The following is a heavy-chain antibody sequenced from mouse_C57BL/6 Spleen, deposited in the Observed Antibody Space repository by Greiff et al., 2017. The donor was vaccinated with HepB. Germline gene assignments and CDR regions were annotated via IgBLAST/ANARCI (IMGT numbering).Heavy chain of an antibody. D-gene: IGHD1-1*01. V-gene: IGHV5-17*01. CDR1: GFTFSDYG. Sequence: EVQRVESGGGLVKPGGSLKLSCAASGFTFSDYGMHWVRQAPEKGLEWVAYISSGSSTIYYADTVKGRFTISRDNAKNTLFLQMTSLRSEDTAMYYCASSPYGSSPWFAYWGQGTLVTVSA. CDR2: ISSGSSTI. J-gene: IGHJ3*01. CDR3: ASSPYGSSPWFAY.